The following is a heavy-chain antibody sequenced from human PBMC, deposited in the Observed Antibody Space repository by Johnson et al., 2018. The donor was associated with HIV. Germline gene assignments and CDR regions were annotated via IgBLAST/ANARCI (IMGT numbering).Heavy chain of an antibody. CDR1: GFTFSSYA. J-gene: IGHJ3*02. CDR3: ARLRGAFDI. Sequence: QVQLVESGGGLVQPGRSLRLSCAASGFTFSSYAMHWVRQAPGKGLEWAAVISFDGSNKYFADSVKGRFTISSDNSKNTLYLQINSLRAEDTAVYYCARLRGAFDIWGQGTMVTVSS. CDR2: ISFDGSNK. V-gene: IGHV3-30*04.